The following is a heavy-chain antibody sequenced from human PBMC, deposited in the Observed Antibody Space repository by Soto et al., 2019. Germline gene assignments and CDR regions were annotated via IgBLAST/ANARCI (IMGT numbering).Heavy chain of an antibody. V-gene: IGHV3-21*04. CDR2: ISSSSSYI. CDR3: AREVDRALVGSPHYFDY. Sequence: PGGSLRLSCAASGFTFSSYIVNWVRQAPGKGLEWVSSISSSSSYIYYADSVKGRFTISRDNAKNSMNLQMNSLRAEDTAVYYCAREVDRALVGSPHYFDYWGQGTLVTVSS. CDR1: GFTFSSYI. D-gene: IGHD5-18*01. J-gene: IGHJ4*01.